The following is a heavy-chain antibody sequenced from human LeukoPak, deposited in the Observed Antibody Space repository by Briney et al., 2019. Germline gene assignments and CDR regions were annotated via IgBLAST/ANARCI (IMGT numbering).Heavy chain of an antibody. D-gene: IGHD1-1*01. V-gene: IGHV5-51*01. Sequence: GESLKISCKGSGYSFTRYWIGWVRQMPGKGLEWMGIIYPGESDTRYSPSFQGQVTISADKSISPAYLQWSSLKASETAMYYCARRVGRTGTTDFDYWGQGTLVTVSS. CDR3: ARRVGRTGTTDFDY. CDR1: GYSFTRYW. CDR2: IYPGESDT. J-gene: IGHJ4*02.